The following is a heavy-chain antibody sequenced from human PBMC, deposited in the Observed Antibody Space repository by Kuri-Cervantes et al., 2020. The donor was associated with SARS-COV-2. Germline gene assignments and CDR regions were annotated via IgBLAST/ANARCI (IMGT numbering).Heavy chain of an antibody. D-gene: IGHD4-11*01. Sequence: SETLSLTCAVYGGSFSGYYWSWIRQPPGRGLEWIGEINHSGSTNYNPSLKSRVTISVDTSKNQFSLRLISVTAADAAVYYCARRGYSNLLDYWGQGTLVTVSS. J-gene: IGHJ4*02. CDR3: ARRGYSNLLDY. V-gene: IGHV4-34*01. CDR2: INHSGST. CDR1: GGSFSGYY.